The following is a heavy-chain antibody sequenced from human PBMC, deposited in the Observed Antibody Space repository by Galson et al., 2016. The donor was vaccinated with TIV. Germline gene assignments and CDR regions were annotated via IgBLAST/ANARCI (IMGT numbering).Heavy chain of an antibody. V-gene: IGHV5-10-1*01. Sequence: QSGAEVKKPGESLTISCKTSGYRFTNSWISWVRHVPGKGREWVGRISPSDGYTNYGPSFQGHVTISTDKSISTSYLQWSSLTASDSAIYYCARQTPLTDAFDIWGRGTLVTVSS. D-gene: IGHD1-14*01. CDR1: GYRFTNSW. J-gene: IGHJ2*01. CDR2: ISPSDGYT. CDR3: ARQTPLTDAFDI.